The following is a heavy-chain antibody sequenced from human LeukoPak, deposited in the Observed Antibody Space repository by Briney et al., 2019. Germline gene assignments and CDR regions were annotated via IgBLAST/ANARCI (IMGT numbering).Heavy chain of an antibody. CDR3: ARVDTAVDLYFDF. CDR1: GYTFTSYY. Sequence: ASVKVSCKASGYTFTSYYMHWVRQAPGQGLEWMGIINPSGGSTSYAQKFQGRVTMTRDTSTSTVYMELSILRSEDTAVYYCARVDTAVDLYFDFWGQGTLVTVSS. D-gene: IGHD5-18*01. CDR2: INPSGGST. J-gene: IGHJ4*02. V-gene: IGHV1-46*01.